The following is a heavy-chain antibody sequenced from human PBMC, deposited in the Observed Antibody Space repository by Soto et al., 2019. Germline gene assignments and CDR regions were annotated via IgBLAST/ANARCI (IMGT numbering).Heavy chain of an antibody. CDR3: ARQGEYNYGSNDY. CDR2: IYPDDSDT. CDR1: GYSFTNYW. D-gene: IGHD5-18*01. V-gene: IGHV5-51*01. J-gene: IGHJ4*02. Sequence: GESLKISCKGSGYSFTNYWIGWVRQMPGKGLEWMGIIYPDDSDTRYSPSFQGQVTFSADKSISTAYLQWSSLKASDTAMYHCARQGEYNYGSNDYWGQGTLVTVSS.